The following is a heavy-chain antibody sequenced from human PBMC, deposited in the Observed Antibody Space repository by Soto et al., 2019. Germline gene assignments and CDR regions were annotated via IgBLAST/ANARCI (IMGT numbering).Heavy chain of an antibody. V-gene: IGHV1-18*01. CDR1: GYTFTSYG. CDR2: ISAYNGNT. Sequence: ASVKVSCKASGYTFTSYGISWVRQAPGQGLEWMGWISAYNGNTNYAQKLQGRVTMTTDTSTSTAYMELRSLRSDDTAVYYCASSPGYCSGGSCHYYYYYYMDVWGKGTTVTVSS. J-gene: IGHJ6*03. D-gene: IGHD2-15*01. CDR3: ASSPGYCSGGSCHYYYYYYMDV.